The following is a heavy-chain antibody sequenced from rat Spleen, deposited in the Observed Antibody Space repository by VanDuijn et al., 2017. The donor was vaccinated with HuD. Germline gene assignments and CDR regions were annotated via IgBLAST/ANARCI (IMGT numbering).Heavy chain of an antibody. CDR1: GFTFSDYN. J-gene: IGHJ2*01. D-gene: IGHD1-2*01. V-gene: IGHV5-7*01. CDR2: ISYDGSST. CDR3: VRHRDYYNSYVYAFDY. Sequence: EVQLVESGGGLVQPGRSLKLSCAASGFTFSDYNMAWVRQAPKKGLEWVATISYDGSSTYYRDSVKGRFTVSRDNPKSTLYLQMDSLRSEDTATYYCVRHRDYYNSYVYAFDYWGQGVMVTVSS.